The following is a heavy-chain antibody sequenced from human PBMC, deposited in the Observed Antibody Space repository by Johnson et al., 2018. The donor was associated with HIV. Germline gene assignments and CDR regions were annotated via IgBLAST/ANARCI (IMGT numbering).Heavy chain of an antibody. J-gene: IGHJ3*01. CDR1: GFTVSSNF. V-gene: IGHV3-7*02. Sequence: RLSCAASGFTVSSNFMSWVRQAPGKGLEWVANIKQDGSEKYYADSVKGRFTISRDNSKNTLYLQMNILRAEDTAVYYCARAPEVRGVDAFDVWGQGTMVTVSS. CDR3: ARAPEVRGVDAFDV. D-gene: IGHD3-10*01. CDR2: IKQDGSEK.